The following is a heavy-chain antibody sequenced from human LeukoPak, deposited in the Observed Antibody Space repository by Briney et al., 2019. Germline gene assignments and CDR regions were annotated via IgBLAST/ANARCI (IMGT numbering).Heavy chain of an antibody. CDR2: IYSGGST. CDR3: AKAPQWELLEAFDI. D-gene: IGHD1-26*01. J-gene: IGHJ3*02. Sequence: QPGGSLRLSCAASGFTVSSNYMSWVRQAPGKGLEWVSVIYSGGSTYYADSVKGRFTISRDNSKNTLYLQMNSLRAEDTAVYYCAKAPQWELLEAFDIWGQGTMVTVSS. CDR1: GFTVSSNY. V-gene: IGHV3-66*01.